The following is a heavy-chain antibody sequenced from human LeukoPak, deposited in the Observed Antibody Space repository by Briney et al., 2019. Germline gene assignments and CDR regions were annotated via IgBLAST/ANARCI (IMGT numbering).Heavy chain of an antibody. CDR3: ARPTGEYDAGSCPNYHFDY. D-gene: IGHD3-10*01. Sequence: ASVKVSCKASGYTLTAYYMHWLRQAPGQGLEWMGRMNPHTGTTSYEKKFQGRVTMTRDTSINTAYMELRNLRSDDTAVYYCARPTGEYDAGSCPNYHFDYWGQGTLVSVSS. CDR1: GYTLTAYY. J-gene: IGHJ4*02. V-gene: IGHV1-2*06. CDR2: MNPHTGTT.